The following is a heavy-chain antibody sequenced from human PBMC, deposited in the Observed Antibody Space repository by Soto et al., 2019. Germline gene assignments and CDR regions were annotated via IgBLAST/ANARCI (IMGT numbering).Heavy chain of an antibody. V-gene: IGHV3-33*01. D-gene: IGHD3-3*01. CDR1: GLTLSSYG. CDR2: IWYDGSNK. Sequence: WGSLRLSCAASGLTLSSYGMHWVRKAPGKGLEWVAVIWYDGSNKYYADSVKGRFTISRDNSKNTLYLQMNSLRAEDTAVYYCARDPLPYYDFWSGYGLGGWFDPWGQGTPGHRLL. CDR3: ARDPLPYYDFWSGYGLGGWFDP. J-gene: IGHJ5*02.